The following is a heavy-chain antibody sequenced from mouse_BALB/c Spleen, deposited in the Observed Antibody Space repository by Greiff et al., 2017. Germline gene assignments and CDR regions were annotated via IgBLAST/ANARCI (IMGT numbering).Heavy chain of an antibody. V-gene: IGHV7-3*02. D-gene: IGHD1-1*01. CDR2: IRNKANGYTT. J-gene: IGHJ2*01. CDR3: ARDKVATDY. Sequence: EVKLMESGGGLVQPGGSLRLSCATSGFTFTDYYMSWVRQPPGKALEWLGFIRNKANGYTTEYSASVKGRFTISRDNSQSILYLQMNTLRAEDSATYYCARDKVATDYWGQGTTLTVSS. CDR1: GFTFTDYY.